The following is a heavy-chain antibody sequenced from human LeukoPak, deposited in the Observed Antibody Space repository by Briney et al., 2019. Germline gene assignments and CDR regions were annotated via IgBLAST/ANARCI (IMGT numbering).Heavy chain of an antibody. CDR1: GYTPTELS. CDR3: ARMYYGSGSYYRSNWFDP. D-gene: IGHD3-10*01. Sequence: ASVKVSCKVSGYTPTELSMHWVRQAPGKGLEWMGGFDPEDGETIYAQKFQGRVTMTRNTSISTAYMELSSLRSEDTAVYYCARMYYGSGSYYRSNWFDPWGQGTLVTVSS. J-gene: IGHJ5*02. V-gene: IGHV1-24*01. CDR2: FDPEDGET.